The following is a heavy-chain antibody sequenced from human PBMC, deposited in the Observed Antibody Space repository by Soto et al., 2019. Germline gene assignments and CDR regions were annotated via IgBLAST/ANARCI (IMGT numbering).Heavy chain of an antibody. CDR2: IIPIFGTA. J-gene: IGHJ4*02. CDR3: ARVRYDSSGYWPFDY. CDR1: GGTFSSYA. D-gene: IGHD3-22*01. Sequence: SVKVSCKASGGTFSSYAISWVRQAPGQGLEWMGGIIPIFGTANYAQKFQGRVTITADESTSTAYMELSSLRSEDTAVYYCARVRYDSSGYWPFDYWGQGTLVTVSS. V-gene: IGHV1-69*13.